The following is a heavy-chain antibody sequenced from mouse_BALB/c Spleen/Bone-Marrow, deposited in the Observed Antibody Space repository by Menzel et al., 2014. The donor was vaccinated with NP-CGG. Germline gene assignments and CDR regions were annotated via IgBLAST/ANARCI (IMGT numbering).Heavy chain of an antibody. D-gene: IGHD1-1*01. V-gene: IGHV14-3*02. CDR2: IDPANGNT. CDR3: ALLLRYYAMDY. Sequence: EVQLQQSGAELVKPGASVKLSCTASGFNIKDTYMHWVKQRPEQGLEWIGRIDPANGNTKYDPKFQGKATITADTSSNTAYLQLSRLTSEDTAVYYCALLLRYYAMDYWGQGTSVTVSS. J-gene: IGHJ4*01. CDR1: GFNIKDTY.